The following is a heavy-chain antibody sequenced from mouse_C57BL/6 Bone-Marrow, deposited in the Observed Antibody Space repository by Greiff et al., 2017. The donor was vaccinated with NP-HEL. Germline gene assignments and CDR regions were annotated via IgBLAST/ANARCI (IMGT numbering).Heavy chain of an antibody. V-gene: IGHV1-54*01. J-gene: IGHJ2*01. Sequence: QVQLQQSGAELVRPGTSVKVSCKASGYAFTNYLIEWVKQRPGQGLEWIGVINPGSGGTNYNEKFKGKATLTADKSSSTAYMQLSSLTSEDSAVYFCARRATVNYFDYGGQGTTLTVSS. CDR3: ARRATVNYFDY. CDR2: INPGSGGT. D-gene: IGHD1-1*01. CDR1: GYAFTNYL.